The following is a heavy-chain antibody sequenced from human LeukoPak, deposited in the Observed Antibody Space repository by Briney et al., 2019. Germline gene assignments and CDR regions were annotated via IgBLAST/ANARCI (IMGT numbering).Heavy chain of an antibody. CDR1: GYTFTSYG. J-gene: IGHJ4*02. CDR3: ASTYCSSTSCYMFDY. V-gene: IGHV1-18*01. D-gene: IGHD2-2*02. CDR2: ISAYNGNT. Sequence: ASVKVSCKASGYTFTSYGISWVRQAPGQGLEWVGWISAYNGNTNYAQKLQGRVTMTTDTSTSTAYMELRSLRSDDTAVYYCASTYCSSTSCYMFDYWGQGTLVTVSS.